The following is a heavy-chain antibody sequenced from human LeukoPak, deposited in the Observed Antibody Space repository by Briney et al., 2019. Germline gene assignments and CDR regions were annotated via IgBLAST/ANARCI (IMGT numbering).Heavy chain of an antibody. Sequence: GGSLRLSCAASGFTFSSYEMNWVRQAPGKGLEWVSYISSSGSTTYYADSVKGRFTISRDNAKNSLYLQMNSLRAEDTAVYYCARQIATVTTFFPVRWFDPWGQGTLVTVSS. CDR2: ISSSGSTT. CDR1: GFTFSSYE. D-gene: IGHD4-11*01. V-gene: IGHV3-48*03. CDR3: ARQIATVTTFFPVRWFDP. J-gene: IGHJ5*02.